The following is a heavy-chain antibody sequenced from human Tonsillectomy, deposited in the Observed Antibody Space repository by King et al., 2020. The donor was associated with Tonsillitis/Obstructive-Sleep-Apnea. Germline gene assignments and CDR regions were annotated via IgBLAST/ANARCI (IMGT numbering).Heavy chain of an antibody. D-gene: IGHD3-3*01. CDR3: ARDPSSYILGGVYYSGMDV. CDR1: GFGFSSYG. J-gene: IGHJ6*02. V-gene: IGHV3-30*03. CDR2: ISHDGSKK. Sequence: VQLVESGGGVVQPGRSLRLSCAASGFGFSSYGIHWVRQAPGKGLEWVTVISHDGSKKYYADSVKGRFTISRDNSENTLYLQMNSLRHEDTAVYYCARDPSSYILGGVYYSGMDVWGQGTTVTVYS.